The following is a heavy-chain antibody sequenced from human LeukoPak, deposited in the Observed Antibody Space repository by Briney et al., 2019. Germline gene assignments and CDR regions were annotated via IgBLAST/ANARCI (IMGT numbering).Heavy chain of an antibody. CDR2: ISPSGGST. CDR3: ARIVGATWVDY. D-gene: IGHD1-26*01. CDR1: GYTFTSYY. J-gene: IGHJ4*02. V-gene: IGHV1-46*01. Sequence: ASVKVSCKASGYTFTSYYMHWVRQAPGQGLEWKGIISPSGGSTSYAQKFQGRVTMTRDTSTSTVYMELSSLRSEDTAVYYCARIVGATWVDYWGQGTLVTVSS.